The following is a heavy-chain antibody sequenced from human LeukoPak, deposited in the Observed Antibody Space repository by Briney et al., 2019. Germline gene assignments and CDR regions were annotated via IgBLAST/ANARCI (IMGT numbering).Heavy chain of an antibody. Sequence: SETLSLTCTVSTDSINNYYWNWIRQPPGKGLEWVGHISYSGGTKYNPSLQSRVTISIDTSKNQFSLNLSSVTAADTAVYYCARRVIMSAAGAPDTWLDPWGQGILVTVSS. CDR1: TDSINNYY. CDR3: ARRVIMSAAGAPDTWLDP. J-gene: IGHJ5*02. V-gene: IGHV4-59*08. CDR2: ISYSGGT. D-gene: IGHD2-8*01.